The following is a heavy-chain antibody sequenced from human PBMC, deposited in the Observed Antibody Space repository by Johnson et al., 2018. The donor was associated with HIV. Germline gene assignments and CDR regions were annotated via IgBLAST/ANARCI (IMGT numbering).Heavy chain of an antibody. D-gene: IGHD3-16*01. V-gene: IGHV3-13*01. J-gene: IGHJ3*02. CDR2: IGTAGDT. CDR1: RFTVSSNY. Sequence: SLRLSCAASRFTVSSNYMTWVRQAPGKGLEWVSAIGTAGDTYYPGSVKGRFTISRENAKNSLYLQMNSLRADDTAVYYCARGGSDAFDIWGQGTMVTVSS. CDR3: ARGGSDAFDI.